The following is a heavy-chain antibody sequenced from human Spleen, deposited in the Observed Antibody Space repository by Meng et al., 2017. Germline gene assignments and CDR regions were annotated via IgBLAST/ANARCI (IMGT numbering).Heavy chain of an antibody. D-gene: IGHD6-13*01. V-gene: IGHV1-2*02. Sequence: ASVKVSCKASGYTFTDYFINWVRQAPGQGLEWMGWMNPNTGDTNYAQSFRGRVTMSRDTSISTAYMELSGLRSDDTAVYYCARFFSYSSSWYDAFDIWGQGTMVTVSS. J-gene: IGHJ3*02. CDR1: GYTFTDYF. CDR3: ARFFSYSSSWYDAFDI. CDR2: MNPNTGDT.